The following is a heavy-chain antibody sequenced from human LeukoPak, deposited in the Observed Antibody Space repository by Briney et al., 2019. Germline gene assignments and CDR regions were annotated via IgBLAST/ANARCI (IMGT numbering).Heavy chain of an antibody. V-gene: IGHV1-46*01. CDR3: ATLYYDILTGYNWFDP. CDR2: INPSGGST. Sequence: ASVMVSCKASGYTFTSYYMHWVRQAPGQGLEWMGIINPSGGSTSYAQKFQGRVTMTEDTSTDTAYMELSSLRSEDTAVYYCATLYYDILTGYNWFDPWGQGTLVTVSS. CDR1: GYTFTSYY. J-gene: IGHJ5*02. D-gene: IGHD3-9*01.